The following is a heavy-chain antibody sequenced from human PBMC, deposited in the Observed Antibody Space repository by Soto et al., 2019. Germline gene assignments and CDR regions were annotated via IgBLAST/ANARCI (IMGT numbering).Heavy chain of an antibody. CDR1: GFTFTSSA. D-gene: IGHD6-19*01. Sequence: GASVKVSSKASGFTFTSSAVQWVRQARGQRLEWIGWIVVGSGNTNYAQKFQERVTITRDMSTSTAYMELSSLRSEDTAVYYCAAFSARLGYDYWGQGPLVTVSS. CDR3: AAFSARLGYDY. CDR2: IVVGSGNT. V-gene: IGHV1-58*01. J-gene: IGHJ4*02.